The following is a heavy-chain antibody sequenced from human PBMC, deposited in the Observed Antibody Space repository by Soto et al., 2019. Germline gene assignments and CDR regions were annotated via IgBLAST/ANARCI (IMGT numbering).Heavy chain of an antibody. D-gene: IGHD2-15*01. V-gene: IGHV4-59*13. CDR2: INYSGIT. CDR3: ARYARTSWFDY. CDR1: GGSISTYY. J-gene: IGHJ4*02. Sequence: PSETLSLTCTVSGGSISTYYWSWIRQPPGKGLEWIGYINYSGITNYNPSLKSRVTMSLDTSKNQFSLKLRSVTAADTALFYCARYARTSWFDYWGQGTMFTVYS.